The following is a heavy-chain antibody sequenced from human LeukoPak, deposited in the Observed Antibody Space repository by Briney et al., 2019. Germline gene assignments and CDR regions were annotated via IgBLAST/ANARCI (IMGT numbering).Heavy chain of an antibody. Sequence: GGSLRLSCAASGFTFNAYAIHWVRQAPGKGLEWVAFIRKDGNNENYADSVKGRFTISRDNAKNSLYLQMNSLRAEDTAVYYCARDLNPVVTGYFDYWGQGTLVTVSS. J-gene: IGHJ4*02. V-gene: IGHV3-30*02. D-gene: IGHD4-23*01. CDR3: ARDLNPVVTGYFDY. CDR2: IRKDGNNE. CDR1: GFTFNAYA.